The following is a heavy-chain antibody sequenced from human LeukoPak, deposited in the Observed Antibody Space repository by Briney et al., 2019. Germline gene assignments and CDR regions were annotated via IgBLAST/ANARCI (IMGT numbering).Heavy chain of an antibody. CDR2: ISGSGGST. V-gene: IGHV3-23*01. CDR1: GFIFSRYA. CDR3: ATSEDLGYAFDI. J-gene: IGHJ3*02. Sequence: PGGSLRLSCAASGFIFSRYAMNWVRQAPGKGLEWVSVISGSGGSTYYADSVKGRFTISRDNSKNTLYLQMNSLRSDDTAVYYCATSEDLGYAFDIWGQGTMVTVSS.